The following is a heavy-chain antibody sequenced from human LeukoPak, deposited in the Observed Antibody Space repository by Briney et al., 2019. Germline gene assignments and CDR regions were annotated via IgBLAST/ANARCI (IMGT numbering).Heavy chain of an antibody. J-gene: IGHJ4*02. CDR1: GGTFSSYA. D-gene: IGHD3-10*01. Sequence: ASVKVSCKASGGTFSSYAISWVRQAPGQGLEWMGGIIPIFGTANYAQKFQGRVTITTDESTSTAYMELSSLRSEDTAVYYCARPQGGRVWFGKLNYWGQGTLVTVSS. CDR3: ARPQGGRVWFGKLNY. CDR2: IIPIFGTA. V-gene: IGHV1-69*05.